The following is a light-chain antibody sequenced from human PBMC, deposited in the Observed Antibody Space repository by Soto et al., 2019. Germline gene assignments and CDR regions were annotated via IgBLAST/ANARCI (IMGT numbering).Light chain of an antibody. V-gene: IGKV1-5*03. CDR1: QSLSSA. J-gene: IGKJ1*01. CDR2: KAS. CDR3: QQHISYPRT. Sequence: DIQMTQSPSTLSASVGDRVIITCRASQSLSSALVWYQQKPGKAPNLLIYKASSLESGVPLRFSGSGSGTEFTLTLSSLHPEDFATYYCQQHISYPRTFGQGTKVEIK.